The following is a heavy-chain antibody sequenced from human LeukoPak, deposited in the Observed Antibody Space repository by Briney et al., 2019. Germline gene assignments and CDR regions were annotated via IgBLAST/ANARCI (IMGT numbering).Heavy chain of an antibody. CDR1: GGSISSGDYY. Sequence: SETQPLTCQVSGGSISSGDYYWSWIRQPPGKGLEWIGYIYYSGSAYYNPSLKSRVTMSVDTSKNQFSLELISVTAADTAVYYCARSSLRGAPTWFDPWGQGILVTVSS. V-gene: IGHV4-30-4*01. CDR3: ARSSLRGAPTWFDP. CDR2: IYYSGSA. J-gene: IGHJ5*02.